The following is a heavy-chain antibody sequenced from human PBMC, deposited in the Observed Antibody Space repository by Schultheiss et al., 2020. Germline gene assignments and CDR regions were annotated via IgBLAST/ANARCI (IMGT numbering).Heavy chain of an antibody. V-gene: IGHV3-48*01. J-gene: IGHJ4*02. D-gene: IGHD4-17*01. Sequence: GGSLRLSCAASGFTFSSYSMNWVRQAPGKGLEWVSYISSSSSTIYYADSVKGRFTISRDNAKNSLYLQMNSLRAEDTAVYYCAKDTNYGDPKYYFDYWGQGTLVTVSS. CDR2: ISSSSSTI. CDR3: AKDTNYGDPKYYFDY. CDR1: GFTFSSYS.